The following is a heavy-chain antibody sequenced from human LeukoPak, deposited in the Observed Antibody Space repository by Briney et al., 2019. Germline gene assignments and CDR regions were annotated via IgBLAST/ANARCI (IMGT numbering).Heavy chain of an antibody. J-gene: IGHJ6*04. CDR1: GDSISGSY. V-gene: IGHV4-4*07. Sequence: PSETLSLTCTVSGDSISGSYWTWLRQSAGEGLEWIGRINTSGNTNYNPSLKSRVTMSLDTSKNQFSLNMSSVTVADTAVYYCARDRLGFRVDVWGKGTTVTFSS. CDR2: INTSGNT. D-gene: IGHD3-10*01. CDR3: ARDRLGFRVDV.